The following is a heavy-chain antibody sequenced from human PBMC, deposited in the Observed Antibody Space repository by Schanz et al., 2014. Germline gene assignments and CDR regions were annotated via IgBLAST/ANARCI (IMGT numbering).Heavy chain of an antibody. CDR3: ARDRLECGAECYSVEVFEI. J-gene: IGHJ4*02. Sequence: QVQLVQSGAEVKKPGASVKVSCKASGYTFTDYGLSWVRQAPGQGLEWMGMINPSLGLAKYEQKFQDKVTITADTSTTTAYMELSGLRSEDTAVYYCARDRLECGAECYSVEVFEIWGQGTLVIVSS. V-gene: IGHV1-69*04. CDR2: INPSLGLA. CDR1: GYTFTDYG. D-gene: IGHD2-21*01.